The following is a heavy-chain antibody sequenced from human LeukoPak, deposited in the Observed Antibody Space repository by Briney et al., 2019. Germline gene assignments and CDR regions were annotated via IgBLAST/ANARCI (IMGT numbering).Heavy chain of an antibody. Sequence: SETLSLTCSVSGYSISSGYYWGWIRQPPGKGLEWIGSLYHSGSTHYPPSLKSRVTISVDTSKNQFSLRRSSVTAADTAVYYCAASRWSGYFNYSDSWGQGTLVTVSS. D-gene: IGHD3-3*01. V-gene: IGHV4-38-2*02. CDR3: AASRWSGYFNYSDS. CDR2: LYHSGST. J-gene: IGHJ4*02. CDR1: GYSISSGYY.